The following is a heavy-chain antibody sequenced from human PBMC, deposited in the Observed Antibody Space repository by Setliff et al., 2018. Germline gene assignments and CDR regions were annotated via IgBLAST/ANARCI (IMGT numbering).Heavy chain of an antibody. D-gene: IGHD5-18*01. CDR1: GLSFRDHF. CDR3: TFARDGYDVFDI. J-gene: IGHJ3*02. V-gene: IGHV3-73*01. CDR2: IRGRTDNYAT. Sequence: PGGSLRLSCAASGLSFRDHFMDWVRQASVKGLEWIGRIRGRTDNYATAYAASVRGRFTISRDDSKNTAYLQMNSLKTEDTAVYYCTFARDGYDVFDIWGQGTMVTVSS.